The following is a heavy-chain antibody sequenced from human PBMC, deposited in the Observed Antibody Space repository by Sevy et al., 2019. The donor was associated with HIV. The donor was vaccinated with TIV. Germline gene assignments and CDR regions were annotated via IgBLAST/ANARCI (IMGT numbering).Heavy chain of an antibody. Sequence: ASVKVSCKASGGTFSSYAISWVRQAPGQGLEWMGGIIPIFGTANYAQKFQGRVTITADKSTGTAYMELSSLRSEDTAVYYCASLLYYYDSSGYYPDAFDIWGQGTMVTVSS. CDR1: GGTFSSYA. CDR2: IIPIFGTA. J-gene: IGHJ3*02. CDR3: ASLLYYYDSSGYYPDAFDI. D-gene: IGHD3-22*01. V-gene: IGHV1-69*06.